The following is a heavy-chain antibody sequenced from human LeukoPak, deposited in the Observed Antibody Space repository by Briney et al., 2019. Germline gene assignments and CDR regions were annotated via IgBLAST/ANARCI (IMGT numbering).Heavy chain of an antibody. J-gene: IGHJ6*03. Sequence: GGSLRLSCAASGFTFSSYGMHWVRQAPGKGLEWVAVIWYDGSNKYYADSVKGRITISRDNSKNTLYLQMNSLRAEDTAVYYCARSDNTGYMDVWGKGTTVTVSS. D-gene: IGHD5-18*01. CDR2: IWYDGSNK. CDR1: GFTFSSYG. V-gene: IGHV3-33*01. CDR3: ARSDNTGYMDV.